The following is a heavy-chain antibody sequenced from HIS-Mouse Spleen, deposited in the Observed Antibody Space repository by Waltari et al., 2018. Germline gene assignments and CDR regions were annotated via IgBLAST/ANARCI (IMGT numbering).Heavy chain of an antibody. CDR3: AREIPYSSSWYDWYFDL. D-gene: IGHD6-13*01. J-gene: IGHJ2*01. CDR1: GGPIGSSSSY. CDR2: IYYSGST. Sequence: QLQLQESGPGLVKPSETLSRTCTVPGGPIGSSSSYWGRIRQPPGKGREWIGSIYYSGSTYYNPSLKSRVTISVDTSKNQFSLKLSSVTAADTAVYYCAREIPYSSSWYDWYFDLWGRGTLVTVSS. V-gene: IGHV4-39*07.